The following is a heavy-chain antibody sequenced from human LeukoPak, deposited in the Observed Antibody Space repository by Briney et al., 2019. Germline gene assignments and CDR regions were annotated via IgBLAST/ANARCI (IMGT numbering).Heavy chain of an antibody. CDR2: IHPGGGST. CDR3: AKDKDYGSGSYYNDAFDL. D-gene: IGHD3-10*01. CDR1: GYTFTDYY. V-gene: IGHV1-46*01. J-gene: IGHJ3*01. Sequence: ASVKVSCKASGYTFTDYYMYWVRQAPGQGLEWMGVIHPGGGSTSYAQKFQGRVTMTRDTSTRTIYMELSSLRSEDTAIYYCAKDKDYGSGSYYNDAFDLWGQGTLVTVSS.